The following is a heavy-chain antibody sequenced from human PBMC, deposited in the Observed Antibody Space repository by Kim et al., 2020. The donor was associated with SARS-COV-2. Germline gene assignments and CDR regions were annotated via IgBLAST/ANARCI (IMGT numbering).Heavy chain of an antibody. CDR3: AKDRCKAGYYVMDF. CDR1: GFSFSTNG. V-gene: IGHV3-33*03. CDR2: IGYDGNNE. D-gene: IGHD3-10*01. J-gene: IGHJ6*02. Sequence: GGSLRLSCAASGFSFSTNGMHWVRQAPGKGLEWVAAIGYDGNNEYYVDSVKGRFTVSRDKSRNTLYLQMNSLRAEDTAVYYCAKDRCKAGYYVMDFWGQGTTVNVSS.